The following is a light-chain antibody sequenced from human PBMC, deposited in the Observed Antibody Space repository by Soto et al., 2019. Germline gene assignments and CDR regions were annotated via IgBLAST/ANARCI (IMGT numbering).Light chain of an antibody. J-gene: IGKJ3*01. Sequence: DIGLTQSPGTLSLSPGERATLSCRASQSVSSSYLAWYQQKPGRAPRLLIYSASSRATGITDRFSGSGSGTDFTLTISRLEPEDFAVYYCQQYGSSLFSFGPGTKVDIK. V-gene: IGKV3-20*01. CDR1: QSVSSSY. CDR2: SAS. CDR3: QQYGSSLFS.